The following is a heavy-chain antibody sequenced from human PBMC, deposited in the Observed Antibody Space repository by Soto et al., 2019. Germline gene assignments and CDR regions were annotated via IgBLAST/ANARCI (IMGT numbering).Heavy chain of an antibody. V-gene: IGHV4-30-4*01. Sequence: SETLSLTCTVSGGSISSGGYYWSWIRQPPGKGLEWIGYIYDSGSTYYNPSLKSRVSISVDTSKNQFSLKLSSVTAADTAVYYCARSPVGATVRARYYFDYWGQGTLVTVSS. CDR2: IYDSGST. CDR1: GGSISSGGYY. J-gene: IGHJ4*02. CDR3: ARSPVGATVRARYYFDY. D-gene: IGHD1-26*01.